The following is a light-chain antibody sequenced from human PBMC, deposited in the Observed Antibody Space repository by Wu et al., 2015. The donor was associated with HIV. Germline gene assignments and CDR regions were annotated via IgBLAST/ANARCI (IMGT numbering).Light chain of an antibody. V-gene: IGKV3-15*01. Sequence: EIVMTQSPATLSVSPGERATLSCRASQSVSSNLAWYQQKPGQAPRLLIYGASTRATGIPARFSGSGSGTEFTLTISSMQSEDFATYYCQQSYSSVTFGQGTKVEIK. CDR2: GAS. CDR3: QQSYSSVT. J-gene: IGKJ1*01. CDR1: QSVSSN.